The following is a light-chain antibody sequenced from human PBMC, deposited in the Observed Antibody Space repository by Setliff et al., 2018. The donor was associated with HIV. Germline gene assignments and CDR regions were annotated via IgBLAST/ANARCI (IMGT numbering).Light chain of an antibody. CDR3: SSYTSSSTFYV. Sequence: QSALTQPASVSGSPGQSITISCTGTSGDVGGYNYVSWYQQHPGKAPKLMIYDVSNRPSGISNRFSGSKSGNTASLTISGFQAEDEADYYCSSYTSSSTFYVFGTGTKVTVL. CDR2: DVS. J-gene: IGLJ1*01. V-gene: IGLV2-14*03. CDR1: SGDVGGYNY.